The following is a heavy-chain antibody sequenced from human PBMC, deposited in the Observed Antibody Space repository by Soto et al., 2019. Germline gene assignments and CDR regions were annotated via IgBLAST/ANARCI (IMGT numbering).Heavy chain of an antibody. Sequence: SETLSLTCTVSGGSISSYYWNWIRQHPGKGLEWIGYIYYIGSTYYNPSLKSRVTISLDTSKNQFSLRLSSVTAADTAVYYCARSVFPWGQGTQVTVSS. CDR3: ARSVFP. V-gene: IGHV4-59*06. CDR2: IYYIGST. CDR1: GGSISSYY. J-gene: IGHJ5*02.